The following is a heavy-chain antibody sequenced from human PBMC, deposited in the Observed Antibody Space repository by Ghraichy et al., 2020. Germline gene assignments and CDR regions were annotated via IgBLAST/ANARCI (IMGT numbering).Heavy chain of an antibody. D-gene: IGHD5-12*01. J-gene: IGHJ4*02. CDR1: GASISTYY. Sequence: SQTLSLTCTVSGASISTYYWSWIRQPPGKGLEWIGNIYSTGSTNYNPSLKSRVTILLEMSKNQFSLKLTSVTAADTAMYYCARQGDSGYEPKFEYWGQGALVSVSS. CDR3: ARQGDSGYEPKFEY. V-gene: IGHV4-4*09. CDR2: IYSTGST.